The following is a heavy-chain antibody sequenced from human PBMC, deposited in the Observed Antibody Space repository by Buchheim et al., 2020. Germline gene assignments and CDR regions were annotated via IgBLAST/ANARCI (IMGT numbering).Heavy chain of an antibody. CDR1: GGSFSGYY. Sequence: QVQLQQWGAGLLKPSETLSLTCAVYGGSFSGYYWSWIRQPPGKGLEWIGEINHSGSTNYNPSLKSRVTISVDTSKNQLSLKLSSVTAADTAVYYCARERYCSGGSCYSYYYYGMDVWGQGTT. J-gene: IGHJ6*02. V-gene: IGHV4-34*01. CDR3: ARERYCSGGSCYSYYYYGMDV. CDR2: INHSGST. D-gene: IGHD2-15*01.